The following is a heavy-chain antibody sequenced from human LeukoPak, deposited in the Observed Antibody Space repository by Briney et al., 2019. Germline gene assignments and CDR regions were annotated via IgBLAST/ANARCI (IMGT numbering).Heavy chain of an antibody. D-gene: IGHD3-10*01. CDR1: GGTFSSYA. V-gene: IGHV1-69*01. Sequence: GASVKVSCKASGGTFSSYAISWVRQAPGQGLEWMGGIIPIFGTANYAQKFQGRVTITADESTSTAYMELSSLRSEDTAVYYCASSIYGSGSDWFDPWGQGTLVTVSS. CDR2: IIPIFGTA. J-gene: IGHJ5*02. CDR3: ASSIYGSGSDWFDP.